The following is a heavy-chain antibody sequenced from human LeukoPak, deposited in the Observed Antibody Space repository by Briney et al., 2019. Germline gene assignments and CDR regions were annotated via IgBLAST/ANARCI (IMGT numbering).Heavy chain of an antibody. D-gene: IGHD4-17*01. CDR3: ARDEVYGERDFDY. CDR1: GYTFTSYG. CDR2: ISAYNGNT. Sequence: ASVKVSCKASGYTFTSYGISWVRQAPGQGLEWMGWISAYNGNTNYAQKFQGRVTMTTDTSTSTAYMELRSLNFDDTAVYYCARDEVYGERDFDYWGQGTLVTVSS. V-gene: IGHV1-18*01. J-gene: IGHJ4*02.